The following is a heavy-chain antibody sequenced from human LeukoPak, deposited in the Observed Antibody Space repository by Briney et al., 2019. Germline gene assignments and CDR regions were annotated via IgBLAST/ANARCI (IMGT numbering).Heavy chain of an antibody. CDR3: ARDRSSIWYYFDY. CDR1: GGSISSYY. CDR2: IYTSGST. Sequence: SSETLSLTCPVSGGSISSYYWSWIRQPAGKGLEWIVRIYTSGSTNYNPSLKSRVTISVDKSKNQFSLKLSSVTAADTAVYYCARDRSSIWYYFDYWGQGTLVTVSS. D-gene: IGHD6-13*01. V-gene: IGHV4-4*07. J-gene: IGHJ4*02.